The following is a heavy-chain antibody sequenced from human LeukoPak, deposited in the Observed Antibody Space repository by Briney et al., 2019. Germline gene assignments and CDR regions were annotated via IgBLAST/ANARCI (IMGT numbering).Heavy chain of an antibody. J-gene: IGHJ5*02. CDR2: IYYSGST. V-gene: IGHV4-30-4*01. Sequence: SETLSLTCTVSGGSISSGDYYWSWIRQPPGKGLEWIGYIYYSGSTCYNPSLKSRVTISVDTSKNQFSLKLSSVTAADTAVYYCASQVVVAARGGWFDPWGQGTLVTVSS. D-gene: IGHD2-15*01. CDR1: GGSISSGDYY. CDR3: ASQVVVAARGGWFDP.